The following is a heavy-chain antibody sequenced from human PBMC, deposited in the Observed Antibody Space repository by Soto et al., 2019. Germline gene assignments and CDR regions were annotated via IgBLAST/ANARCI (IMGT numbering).Heavy chain of an antibody. CDR2: ISGSDGGT. J-gene: IGHJ3*02. Sequence: GGSLRLSCAASGFTFSSYVMTWVRQAPGKGLEWVSTISGSDGGTDYAVSVKGRFTISRDNSKNTLYLQMNSLRAEDTAIYYCAKHHRKSSDWKLDAFDIWGQGTMVTVSS. D-gene: IGHD6-19*01. V-gene: IGHV3-23*01. CDR1: GFTFSSYV. CDR3: AKHHRKSSDWKLDAFDI.